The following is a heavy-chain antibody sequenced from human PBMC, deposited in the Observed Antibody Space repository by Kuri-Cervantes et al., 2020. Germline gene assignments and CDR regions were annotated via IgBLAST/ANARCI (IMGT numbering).Heavy chain of an antibody. CDR1: GGSISSYY. Sequence: SETLSLTCTVSGGSISSYYWSWIRQPPGKGLEWIGYIYYSGSTNYNPSLKSRVTISVDTSKNQFSLKLSSVTAADTAVYYCARGLGSYYNVWFDPWGQGTLVTVSS. D-gene: IGHD3-10*01. V-gene: IGHV4-59*01. CDR2: IYYSGST. J-gene: IGHJ5*02. CDR3: ARGLGSYYNVWFDP.